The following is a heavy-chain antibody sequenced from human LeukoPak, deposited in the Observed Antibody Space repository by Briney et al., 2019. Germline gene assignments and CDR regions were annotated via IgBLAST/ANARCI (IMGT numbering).Heavy chain of an antibody. CDR1: GGSISSGGYY. J-gene: IGHJ2*01. CDR2: IYHSGST. D-gene: IGHD2-2*01. Sequence: SETLSLTCTVSGGSISSGGYYWSWIRQPPGKGLEWIGYIYHSGSTYYNPSLKSRVTISVDRSKNQFSLKLSSVTAADTAVYYCARNPIVVVPAGMINWYFDLWGRGTRVTVSS. V-gene: IGHV4-30-2*01. CDR3: ARNPIVVVPAGMINWYFDL.